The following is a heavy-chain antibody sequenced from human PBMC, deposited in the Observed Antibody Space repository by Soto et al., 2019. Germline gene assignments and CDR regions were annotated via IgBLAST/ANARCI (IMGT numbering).Heavy chain of an antibody. V-gene: IGHV3-33*01. CDR3: ARTVPRLHFGLDV. CDR2: IWYDGSKT. D-gene: IGHD6-6*01. J-gene: IGHJ6*02. Sequence: LRLSCAASGFTFRSYGMHWVRQAPGKGLEWVALIWYDGSKTYYGDSVKGRFTISRDISNNTLYLQMNSLRADDTAVYYCARTVPRLHFGLDVWGQGATVTVSS. CDR1: GFTFRSYG.